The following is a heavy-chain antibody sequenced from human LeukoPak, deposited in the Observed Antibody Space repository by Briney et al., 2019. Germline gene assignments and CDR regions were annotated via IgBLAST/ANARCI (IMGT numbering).Heavy chain of an antibody. D-gene: IGHD2-15*01. CDR3: GRDALVGYFSYYYMDV. J-gene: IGHJ6*03. CDR2: ISNSGST. CDR1: GGSLSSHY. Sequence: SETLSLTCTVSGGSLSSHYWTWVRQSPGKGLEWIGDISNSGSTSYNPSLKSRVTISIDTSKNQFSLKLSSVTAADTAVYYCGRDALVGYFSYYYMDVWGKGTTVTVSS. V-gene: IGHV4-59*11.